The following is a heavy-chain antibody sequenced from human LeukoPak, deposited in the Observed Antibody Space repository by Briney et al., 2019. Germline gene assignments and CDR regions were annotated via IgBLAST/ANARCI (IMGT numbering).Heavy chain of an antibody. CDR3: AKETLDAFDI. V-gene: IGHV3-9*03. Sequence: TGGSLRLSCAASGFTFDDYAMHWVRQAPGKGLEWVSGISWNSGSIGYADSVKGRFTISRDNAKNSLYLQMNSLRAEDMALYYCAKETLDAFDIWGQGTMVTVSS. CDR1: GFTFDDYA. CDR2: ISWNSGSI. J-gene: IGHJ3*02.